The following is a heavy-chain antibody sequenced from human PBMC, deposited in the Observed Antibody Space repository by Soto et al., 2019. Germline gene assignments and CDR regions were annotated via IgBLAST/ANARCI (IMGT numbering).Heavy chain of an antibody. V-gene: IGHV4-59*01. Sequence: QVQLQESGPGLVKPSETLSLTCTVSGGSISSYYWSWIRQPPGKGLEWIGYIYYSGSTNYNPSLKSRVTISVDTSKNQFSLKLSSVTAADTAVYYCARGLRCDYWGQGTLVTASS. CDR2: IYYSGST. D-gene: IGHD4-17*01. J-gene: IGHJ4*02. CDR3: ARGLRCDY. CDR1: GGSISSYY.